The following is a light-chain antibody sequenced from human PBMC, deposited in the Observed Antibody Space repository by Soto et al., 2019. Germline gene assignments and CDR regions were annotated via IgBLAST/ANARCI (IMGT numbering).Light chain of an antibody. CDR3: QQRSKWRT. Sequence: EIVLTQSPATLSLSPGERATLSCRASQSVSSYLAWYQQKPGQAPRLLMYDASKRATGIPARFSGSGFGTDYTLTISSLEPEDFAVYYCQQRSKWRTFGQGTKVEIK. J-gene: IGKJ1*01. CDR2: DAS. V-gene: IGKV3-11*01. CDR1: QSVSSY.